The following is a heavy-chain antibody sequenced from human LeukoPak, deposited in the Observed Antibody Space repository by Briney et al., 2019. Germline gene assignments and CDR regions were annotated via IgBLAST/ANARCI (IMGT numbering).Heavy chain of an antibody. CDR2: MNPNSGNT. J-gene: IGHJ6*03. D-gene: IGHD1-7*01. Sequence: GASVKVSCKASGGTFSSYAISWVRQAPGQGLEWMGWMNPNSGNTGYAQKFQGRVTMTRNTSISTAYMELSSLRSEDTAVYYCARGITGTTFYYYYYYMDVWGKGTTVTVSS. CDR1: GGTFSSYA. CDR3: ARGITGTTFYYYYYYMDV. V-gene: IGHV1-8*02.